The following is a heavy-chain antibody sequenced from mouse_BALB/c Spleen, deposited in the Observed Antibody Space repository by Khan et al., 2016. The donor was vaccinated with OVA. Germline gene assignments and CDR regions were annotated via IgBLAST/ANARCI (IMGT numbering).Heavy chain of an antibody. V-gene: IGHV3-2*02. CDR3: ARIYGGDFDY. J-gene: IGHJ2*01. D-gene: IGHD1-1*01. CDR1: GYSITSDYA. CDR2: ISYSGNT. Sequence: EVQLVESGPGLVKPSQSLSLTCTVTGYSITSDYAWNWIRQFPGNKLEWMGYISYSGNTKYNPSLKSRISIIRDTSKNQFFLQLNSVTTEDTATYYCARIYGGDFDYWGQGTTLTVSS.